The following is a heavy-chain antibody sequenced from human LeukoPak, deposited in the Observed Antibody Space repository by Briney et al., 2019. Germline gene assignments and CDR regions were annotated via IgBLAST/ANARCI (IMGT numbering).Heavy chain of an antibody. Sequence: SETLSLTCTVSGGSISSSNYYWGWIRQPPEKGLEWIGSIYYSGSTYYNPSLKSRVTISVDTSKNQFSLKLSSVTAADTALYYCARQLGYCSSSSCSDRRFDPWSQGTLATVSS. D-gene: IGHD2-2*01. CDR1: GGSISSSNYY. CDR2: IYYSGST. V-gene: IGHV4-39*01. CDR3: ARQLGYCSSSSCSDRRFDP. J-gene: IGHJ5*02.